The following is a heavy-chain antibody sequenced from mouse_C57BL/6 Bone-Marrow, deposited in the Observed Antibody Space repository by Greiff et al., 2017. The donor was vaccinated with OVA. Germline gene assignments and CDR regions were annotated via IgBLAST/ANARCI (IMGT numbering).Heavy chain of an antibody. J-gene: IGHJ2*01. CDR1: GYTFTSYW. Sequence: QVQLQQPGAELVKPGASVKMSCKASGYTFTSYWITWVKQRPGQGLEWIGDIYPGSGSTNYNEKFKSKATLTVDTSSSTAYMQLSSLTSEDSAVYYCARESPYYYGSSYFDYWGQGTTLTVSS. D-gene: IGHD1-1*01. V-gene: IGHV1-55*01. CDR2: IYPGSGST. CDR3: ARESPYYYGSSYFDY.